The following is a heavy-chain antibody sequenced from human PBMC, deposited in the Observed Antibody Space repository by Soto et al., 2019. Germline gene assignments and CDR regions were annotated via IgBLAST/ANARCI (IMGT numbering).Heavy chain of an antibody. CDR3: SRDNRSGYYWAIDY. V-gene: IGHV1-18*04. Sequence: QAHLVQSGGEVKKPGASVKVSCKASGYTFTMYGLSWVRQAPGQGPEWMGWTRADNGDVRYAENFPCRFTLTTDTATDTAYMELRSLRSDDTSVYYFSRDNRSGYYWAIDYWGRGTLVTVSS. CDR2: TRADNGDV. J-gene: IGHJ4*02. D-gene: IGHD3-22*01. CDR1: GYTFTMYG.